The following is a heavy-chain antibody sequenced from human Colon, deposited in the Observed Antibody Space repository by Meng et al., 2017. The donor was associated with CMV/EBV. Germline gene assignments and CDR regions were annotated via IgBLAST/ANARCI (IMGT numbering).Heavy chain of an antibody. CDR1: TAAFRSGGFC. CDR3: ARGFGAASLSWFDP. J-gene: IGHJ5*02. D-gene: IGHD3-16*01. V-gene: IGHV4-31*02. CDR2: AQYTGST. Sequence: STAAFRSGGFCWRRRQPHPWLGLEWIGYAQYTGSTFYNPFLQSRVSISIDMSKTQFSLNLRSVTAADAAVYYCARGFGAASLSWFDPWGQGTLVTVSS.